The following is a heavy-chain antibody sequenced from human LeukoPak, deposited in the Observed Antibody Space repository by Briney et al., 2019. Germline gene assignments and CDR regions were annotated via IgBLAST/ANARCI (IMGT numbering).Heavy chain of an antibody. D-gene: IGHD3-10*01. CDR1: GFTVGSNY. Sequence: GGSLRLSCAASGFTVGSNYMSWVRQAPGKGLEWVANVKYDGSEKYYVDSVKGRFTISRDNAKNSLYLQMNSLRAEDTAVYYCARGRHFGSGTHYMAFYSDSWGQGTLVTVSS. CDR3: ARGRHFGSGTHYMAFYSDS. V-gene: IGHV3-7*04. J-gene: IGHJ4*02. CDR2: VKYDGSEK.